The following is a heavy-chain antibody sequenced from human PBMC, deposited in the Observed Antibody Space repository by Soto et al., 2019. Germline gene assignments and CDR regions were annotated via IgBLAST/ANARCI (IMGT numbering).Heavy chain of an antibody. V-gene: IGHV1-69*13. Sequence: GASLKVSCKASGGTFSSYAISWVRQAPGQGLEWMGGIIPIFGTANYAQKFQGRVTITADESTSTAYMELSSLRSEDTAVYYCARVNEQQLFDYWGRGTLVTVSS. CDR3: ARVNEQQLFDY. CDR1: GGTFSSYA. D-gene: IGHD6-13*01. CDR2: IIPIFGTA. J-gene: IGHJ4*02.